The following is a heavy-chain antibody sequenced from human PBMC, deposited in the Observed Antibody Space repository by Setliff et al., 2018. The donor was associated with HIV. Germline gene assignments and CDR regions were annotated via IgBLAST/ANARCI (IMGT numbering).Heavy chain of an antibody. V-gene: IGHV3-66*01. CDR2: IYSGGST. J-gene: IGHJ4*01. CDR1: RFTVSSNY. CDR3: ARVYDSSGYSLSIPGY. D-gene: IGHD3-22*01. Sequence: LRLSCAASRFTVSSNYMNWVRQAPGKGLEWVSVIYSGGSTYYADSVKGRFTISRDNAKNSLYLQMNSLRAEDTAVYYCARVYDSSGYSLSIPGYWGQGTLVTVSS.